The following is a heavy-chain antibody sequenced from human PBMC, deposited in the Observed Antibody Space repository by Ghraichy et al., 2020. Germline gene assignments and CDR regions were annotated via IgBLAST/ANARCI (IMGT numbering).Heavy chain of an antibody. V-gene: IGHV3-30*02. J-gene: IGHJ4*02. D-gene: IGHD1-26*01. CDR1: GFTFDTYG. CDR2: ISYNADTH. Sequence: GGSLRLSCAASGFTFDTYGMHWVRQAPGKGLDWVAFISYNADTHYYSDSVRGRFTISRDNSKNTLYLQMNSLRDEDTAVYYCAQVNYRSGAWGYFDSWGQGTLVTVSS. CDR3: AQVNYRSGAWGYFDS.